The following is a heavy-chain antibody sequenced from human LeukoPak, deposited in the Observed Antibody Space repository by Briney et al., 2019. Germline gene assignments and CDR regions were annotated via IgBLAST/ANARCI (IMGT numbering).Heavy chain of an antibody. CDR1: GGSISSGNW. V-gene: IGHV4-4*02. CDR3: ARGTLKAAATDFDY. D-gene: IGHD6-13*01. Sequence: SETLSLTCAVSGGSISSGNWWSWVRQPPGKGLEWIGQIYHSGSTNYNPSLKSRVTISVEKSKNQFSLNLTSVTAADTALYYCARGTLKAAATDFDYWGQGTLVTVSS. CDR2: IYHSGST. J-gene: IGHJ4*02.